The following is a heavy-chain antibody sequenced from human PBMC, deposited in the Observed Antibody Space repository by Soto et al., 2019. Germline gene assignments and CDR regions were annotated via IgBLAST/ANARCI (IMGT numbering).Heavy chain of an antibody. V-gene: IGHV3-64D*08. D-gene: IGHD6-6*01. J-gene: IGHJ4*02. CDR3: VKNPRFSSLAPYDFAY. CDR1: CA. Sequence: CAPNRVSKNKGKGLEYVSAISSNGGNTYYADSVKGRFTISRDNSKSTLYLQMSSLRADDAAVYYCVKNPRFSSLAPYDFAYWGQGTLVPVSS. CDR2: ISSNGGNT.